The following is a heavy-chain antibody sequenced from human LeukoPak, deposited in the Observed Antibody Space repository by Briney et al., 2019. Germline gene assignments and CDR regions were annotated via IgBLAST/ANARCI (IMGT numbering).Heavy chain of an antibody. D-gene: IGHD6-13*01. J-gene: IGHJ4*02. CDR1: GGTFSSYA. Sequence: SVKVSCKASGGTFSSYAISWVRQAPGQGLEWMGGIIPIFGTANYAQKFQGGVTITTDESTSTAYMELSSLRSEDTAVHYCARSSAIAAVKNYFDYWGQGTLVTVSS. V-gene: IGHV1-69*05. CDR2: IIPIFGTA. CDR3: ARSSAIAAVKNYFDY.